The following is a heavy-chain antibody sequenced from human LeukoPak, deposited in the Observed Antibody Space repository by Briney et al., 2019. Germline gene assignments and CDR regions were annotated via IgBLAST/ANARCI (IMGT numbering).Heavy chain of an antibody. J-gene: IGHJ5*02. D-gene: IGHD6-13*01. CDR3: ARDGAAAGNWFDP. CDR1: GGSIGSYY. CDR2: IYYSGST. Sequence: SETLSLTCTVSGGSIGSYYWSWIRQPPGKGLEWIGYIYYSGSTNYNPSLKSRVTISVDTSKNQFSLKLSSVTAADTAVYYCARDGAAAGNWFDPWGQGTLVTVSS. V-gene: IGHV4-59*01.